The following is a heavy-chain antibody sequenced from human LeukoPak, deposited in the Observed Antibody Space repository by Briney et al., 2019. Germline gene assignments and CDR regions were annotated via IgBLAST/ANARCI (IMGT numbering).Heavy chain of an antibody. CDR2: INHSGST. D-gene: IGHD6-13*01. Sequence: SETLSLTCAVYGGSFSGYYWSWIRPPPGKGLEWIGEINHSGSTNYNPSLKSRVTISVDTSKNQFSLKLSSVTAADTAVYYCARATGIAAAGLDYWGQGTLVTVSS. J-gene: IGHJ4*02. V-gene: IGHV4-34*01. CDR3: ARATGIAAAGLDY. CDR1: GGSFSGYY.